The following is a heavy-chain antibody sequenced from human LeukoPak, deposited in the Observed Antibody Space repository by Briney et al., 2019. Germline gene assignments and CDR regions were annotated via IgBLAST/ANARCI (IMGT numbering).Heavy chain of an antibody. D-gene: IGHD3-22*01. Sequence: PSETLSLTCAVYGGSFSGYPWTWIRQPPGKGLEWIGQINHSGTTKYNPSLNSRVTMSVDTSKNQFSLKLASVTAADTAVYYCARHTGSGYYDYWGQGTLVTVSS. CDR3: ARHTGSGYYDY. J-gene: IGHJ4*02. CDR1: GGSFSGYP. CDR2: INHSGTT. V-gene: IGHV4-34*01.